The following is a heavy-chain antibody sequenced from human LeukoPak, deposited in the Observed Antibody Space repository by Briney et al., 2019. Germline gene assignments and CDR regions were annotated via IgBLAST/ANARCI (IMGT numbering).Heavy chain of an antibody. V-gene: IGHV3-48*03. Sequence: GGSLRLSCAASGFTFSSYEMNWVRQAPGKGLEWVSYISSSGSTIYYADSVKGRFTISRDNAKNSLYLQMNSLRAEDTAVYYCARDAPPVSYDSSGTLLDYWGQGTLVTVSS. J-gene: IGHJ4*02. D-gene: IGHD3-22*01. CDR2: ISSSGSTI. CDR1: GFTFSSYE. CDR3: ARDAPPVSYDSSGTLLDY.